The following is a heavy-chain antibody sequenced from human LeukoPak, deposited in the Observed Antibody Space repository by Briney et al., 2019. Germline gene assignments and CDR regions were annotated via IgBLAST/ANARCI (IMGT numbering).Heavy chain of an antibody. Sequence: GGSLRLSCAASGFTFSSYAMSWVRQAPGKGLEWVSAISGSGGSTYYADSVRGRFTISRDNSKNTLYLQMNSLRAEDTAVYYCAKWAGEEALYYYYYMDVWGKGTTVTVSS. CDR3: AKWAGEEALYYYYYMDV. V-gene: IGHV3-23*01. D-gene: IGHD3-10*01. CDR1: GFTFSSYA. CDR2: ISGSGGST. J-gene: IGHJ6*03.